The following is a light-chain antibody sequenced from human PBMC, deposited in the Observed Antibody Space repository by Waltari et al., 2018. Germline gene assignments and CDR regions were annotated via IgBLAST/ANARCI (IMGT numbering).Light chain of an antibody. CDR1: TLGTYS. Sequence: SSELTQDPVVSVALGQTVRITCQGDTLGTYSAGWYQQKPGQAPILVNYGNNNRPSGIPDRFSGSRSGNKASLITSAGLAEDEATYYCNSRDRSHYSMVFGGGTKLTVL. V-gene: IGLV3-19*01. J-gene: IGLJ2*01. CDR2: GNN. CDR3: NSRDRSHYSMV.